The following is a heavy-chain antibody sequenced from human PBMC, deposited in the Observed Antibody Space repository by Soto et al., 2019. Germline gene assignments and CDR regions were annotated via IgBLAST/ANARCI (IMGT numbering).Heavy chain of an antibody. J-gene: IGHJ4*02. Sequence: LRLSCAASGFTFSSYWKHWVRQAPGEWLVWVSYIKPDGSRTKDADSVKGRFTISRDNARNTLYLRMNSLRAEDTAVYYCARDNNWSYDSWGRGTLVTVSS. CDR2: IKPDGSRT. V-gene: IGHV3-74*03. D-gene: IGHD1-1*01. CDR1: GFTFSSYW. CDR3: ARDNNWSYDS.